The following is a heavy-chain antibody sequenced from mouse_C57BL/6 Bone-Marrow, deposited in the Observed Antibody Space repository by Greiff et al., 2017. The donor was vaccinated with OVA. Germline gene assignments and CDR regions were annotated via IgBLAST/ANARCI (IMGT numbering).Heavy chain of an antibody. Sequence: VKLQESGAELVRPGASVTLSCKASGYPFTDYEMHWVKQTPVHGLEWIGAIDPETGGTAYNQQFKGKAILTADKSSSTAYMELRSLTSEDSAVYYCTRGYSNYYAMDYWGQGTSVTVSS. J-gene: IGHJ4*01. CDR3: TRGYSNYYAMDY. V-gene: IGHV1-15*01. CDR1: GYPFTDYE. D-gene: IGHD2-5*01. CDR2: IDPETGGT.